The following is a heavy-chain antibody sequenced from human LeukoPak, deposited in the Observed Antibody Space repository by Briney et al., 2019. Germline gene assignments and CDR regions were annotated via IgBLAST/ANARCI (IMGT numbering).Heavy chain of an antibody. J-gene: IGHJ4*02. D-gene: IGHD1-20*01. CDR3: ARDGILLTGTTRWDY. V-gene: IGHV1-18*01. Sequence: GASVKVSCKASGYTFTSYGISWVRQAPGQGLEWMGWISAYNGNTNYAQKLQGRVTMTTDTSTSTAYMELRSLRSDDTAVYYCARDGILLTGTTRWDYWGQGTLVTVSS. CDR1: GYTFTSYG. CDR2: ISAYNGNT.